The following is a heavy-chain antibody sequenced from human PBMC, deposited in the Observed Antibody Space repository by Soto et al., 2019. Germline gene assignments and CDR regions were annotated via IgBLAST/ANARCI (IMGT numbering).Heavy chain of an antibody. D-gene: IGHD4-17*01. CDR2: IYPCDSDT. CDR1: VYSFTGYW. CDR3: ARYYGGNSGAFDI. Sequence: GESPKICCKVSVYSFTGYWIGWVREIPGKGLEWMGIIYPCDSDTRYSPSFQGQVTISADKSISTAYLQWSSLKASDTAMYYCARYYGGNSGAFDIWGQGAMVTVSS. V-gene: IGHV5-51*01. J-gene: IGHJ3*02.